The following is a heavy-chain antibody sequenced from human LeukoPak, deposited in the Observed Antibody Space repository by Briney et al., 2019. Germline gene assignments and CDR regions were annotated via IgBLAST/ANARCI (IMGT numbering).Heavy chain of an antibody. CDR1: GYTFINFA. Sequence: ASVKVSCKASGYTFINFAINWGRQAPGQRPEWMGWINAGNGNTKYSQKFQGSLTITRDTSASTAYMELSSLTSEDTAVYYCARGPRAAADDYWGQGTLVTVSS. V-gene: IGHV1-3*01. CDR2: INAGNGNT. J-gene: IGHJ4*02. CDR3: ARGPRAAADDY. D-gene: IGHD6-13*01.